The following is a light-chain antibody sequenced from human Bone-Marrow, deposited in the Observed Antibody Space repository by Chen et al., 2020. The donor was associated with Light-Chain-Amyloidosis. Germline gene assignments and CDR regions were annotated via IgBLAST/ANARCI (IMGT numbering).Light chain of an antibody. CDR2: SAS. V-gene: IGKV1-39*01. CDR3: QHSFGSPYK. CDR1: QSLGTY. J-gene: IGKJ2*01. Sequence: DIQLTQSPSSLTASVGDRVTISCRASQSLGTYFNWYQQKAGKAPKFLIYSASTLHSEVPSRCSGSPSSTAFTHTITSLQPEDFATDYGQHSFGSPYKFRQGTRIDIK.